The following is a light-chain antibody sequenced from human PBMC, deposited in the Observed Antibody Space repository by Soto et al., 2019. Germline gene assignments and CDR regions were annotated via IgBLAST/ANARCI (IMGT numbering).Light chain of an antibody. V-gene: IGKV1-5*01. J-gene: IGKJ5*01. CDR2: SAS. CDR3: QQAKAFPTS. Sequence: DIQMTQSPSILSASVGDRVTITCRASQSISSWMTWYQQKPGKAPKLLIYSASTLFSGVPSRFSGSGSGTDFTLTISNLQPEDFVTYFCQQAKAFPTSFGQGTRLEIK. CDR1: QSISSW.